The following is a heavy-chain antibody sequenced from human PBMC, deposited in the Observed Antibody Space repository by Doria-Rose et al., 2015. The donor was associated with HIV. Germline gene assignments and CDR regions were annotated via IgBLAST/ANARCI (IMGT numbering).Heavy chain of an antibody. J-gene: IGHJ4*02. V-gene: IGHV2-26*01. D-gene: IGHD6-13*01. Sequence: QITLKESGPVLVKPTETLTLTCTVSGVSLSSPGMGVSWIRQPPGKALEWLANIFSDDDRSYKTSLKSRLTISRGTSKSQVVRTMTDMDPLDTATYYCARIKSSRWYHKYYFDFWGQGTLVIVSA. CDR1: GVSLSSPGMG. CDR3: ARIKSSRWYHKYYFDF. CDR2: IFSDDDR.